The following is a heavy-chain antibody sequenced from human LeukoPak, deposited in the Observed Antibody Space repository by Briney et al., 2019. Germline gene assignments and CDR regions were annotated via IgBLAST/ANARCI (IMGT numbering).Heavy chain of an antibody. CDR1: GFTFSSYS. D-gene: IGHD3-22*01. CDR2: ISSSSSYI. J-gene: IGHJ4*02. Sequence: PGGSLRLSCAASGFTFSSYSMNWVRQAPGKGLEWVSSISSSSSYIYYADSVKGRFTISRDNAKNSLYLQMNSLRAEDTAVYYCARDSYYDSSGSFDFDYWGQGTLVTVSS. CDR3: ARDSYYDSSGSFDFDY. V-gene: IGHV3-21*01.